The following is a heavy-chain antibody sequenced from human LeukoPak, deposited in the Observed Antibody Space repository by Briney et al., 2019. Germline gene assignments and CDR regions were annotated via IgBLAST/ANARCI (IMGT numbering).Heavy chain of an antibody. CDR3: ARALIGYYFDY. V-gene: IGHV3-48*03. Sequence: PGGSLRLSCAASGFTFSSYEMNWVRQAPGKGLEWVSYISSSGSTIYYADSVKGRFTISRDNAKNSLYLQMNSLRAEDTAVYYCARALIGYYFDYWGQGTLVTVSS. D-gene: IGHD2-8*01. CDR2: ISSSGSTI. J-gene: IGHJ4*02. CDR1: GFTFSSYE.